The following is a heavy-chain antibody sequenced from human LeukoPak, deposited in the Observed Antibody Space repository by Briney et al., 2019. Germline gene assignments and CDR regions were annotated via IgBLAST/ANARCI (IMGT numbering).Heavy chain of an antibody. D-gene: IGHD2-15*01. CDR1: GFTFGDYA. CDR2: IYSGGST. CDR3: AREHCSGGSCYPDY. V-gene: IGHV3-53*01. J-gene: IGHJ4*02. Sequence: GGSLRLSCTASGFTFGDYAMSWVRQAPGKGLEWVSVIYSGGSTYYADSVKGRFTISKDNSKNTLYLQMNSLRAEDTAVYYCAREHCSGGSCYPDYWGQGTLVTVSS.